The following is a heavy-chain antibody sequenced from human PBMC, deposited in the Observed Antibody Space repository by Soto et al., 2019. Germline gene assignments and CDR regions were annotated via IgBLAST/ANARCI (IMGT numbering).Heavy chain of an antibody. D-gene: IGHD2-15*01. CDR3: AREGWSTGQDY. J-gene: IGHJ4*02. Sequence: ASVKVSCKASGYTFTXYDIMWVRQAPGQGLEWMGGIIPIFGTASYAQKFQGRVTITADESTSTAYMELSSLRSEDTAVYYCAREGWSTGQDYWGQGTLVTVS. V-gene: IGHV1-69*13. CDR2: IIPIFGTA. CDR1: GYTFTXYD.